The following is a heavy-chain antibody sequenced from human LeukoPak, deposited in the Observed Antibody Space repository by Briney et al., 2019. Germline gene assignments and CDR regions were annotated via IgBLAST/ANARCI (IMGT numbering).Heavy chain of an antibody. D-gene: IGHD2-2*01. V-gene: IGHV4-34*08. CDR3: ATKGVVVPAAIDDYYYYYGMDV. CDR1: GFTFSSYW. CDR2: INHSGST. J-gene: IGHJ6*02. Sequence: GSLRLSCAASGFTFSSYWMSWIRQPPGKGLEWIGEINHSGSTNYNPSLKSRVTISVDTSKNQFSLKLSSVTAADTAVYYCATKGVVVPAAIDDYYYYYGMDVWGQGTTVTVSS.